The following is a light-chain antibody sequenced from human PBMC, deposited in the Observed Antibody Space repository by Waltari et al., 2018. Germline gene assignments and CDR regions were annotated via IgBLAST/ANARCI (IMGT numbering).Light chain of an antibody. J-gene: IGKJ3*01. CDR1: QNIMYSSNNQNF. Sequence: DIVMTQSPDSLAVSLGERATINCRSSQNIMYSSNNQNFLAWYQQKPGQPHKLLIYWASTRQSGVPDRFTGSWSGTDFTLTISSLQPEDVATYYCQQYFVTPFTFGPGTKVEVK. CDR3: QQYFVTPFT. CDR2: WAS. V-gene: IGKV4-1*01.